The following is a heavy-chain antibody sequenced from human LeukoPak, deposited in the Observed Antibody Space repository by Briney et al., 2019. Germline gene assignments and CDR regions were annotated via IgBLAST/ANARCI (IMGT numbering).Heavy chain of an antibody. CDR2: IIPIFGTA. CDR3: TRALDIVVVPAAIRGFSYYYYMDV. J-gene: IGHJ6*03. CDR1: GGTFSSYA. D-gene: IGHD2-2*02. V-gene: IGHV1-69*13. Sequence: ASVKVSCKASGGTFSSYAISWVRQAPGQGLEWTGGIIPIFGTANYAQKFQGRVTITADESTSTAYMELSSLRSEDTAVYYCTRALDIVVVPAAIRGFSYYYYMDVWGKGTTVTVSS.